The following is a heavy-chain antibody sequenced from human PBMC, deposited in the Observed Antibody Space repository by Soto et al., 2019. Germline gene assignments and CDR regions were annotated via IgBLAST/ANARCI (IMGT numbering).Heavy chain of an antibody. V-gene: IGHV3-30*03. Sequence: GVSLRLSCAASGFTFSSYGMHWVRQAPGKGLEWVAVISYDGSNKYYADSVKGRFTISRDNSKNTLYLQMNSLRAEDTAVYYCASGDHSTPGYWGQGTLVTVSS. J-gene: IGHJ4*02. CDR2: ISYDGSNK. CDR1: GFTFSSYG. D-gene: IGHD3-10*01. CDR3: ASGDHSTPGY.